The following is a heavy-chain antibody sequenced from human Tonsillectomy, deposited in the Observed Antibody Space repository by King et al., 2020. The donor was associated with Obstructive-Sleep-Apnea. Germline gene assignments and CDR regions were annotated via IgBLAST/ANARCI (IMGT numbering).Heavy chain of an antibody. CDR1: GGSISSSSYY. Sequence: QLQESGPGLVKPSETLSLTCTVSGGSISSSSYYWGWIRQPPGKGLEWIGSIYYSGSTYYNPSLKSRVTISVDTSKNQFSLKLSSLTAADTAVYYCARGDSSGCFDYWGQGTLVTVSS. J-gene: IGHJ4*02. CDR3: ARGDSSGCFDY. V-gene: IGHV4-39*07. CDR2: IYYSGST. D-gene: IGHD6-19*01.